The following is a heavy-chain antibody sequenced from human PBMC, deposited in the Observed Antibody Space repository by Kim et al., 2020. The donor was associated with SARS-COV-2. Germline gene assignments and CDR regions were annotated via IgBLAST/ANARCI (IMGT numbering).Heavy chain of an antibody. CDR3: ARRGLGTVIITPPENAFDI. CDR2: IYYSGST. D-gene: IGHD4-4*01. Sequence: SETLSLTCTVSGGSISSYYWSWIRQPPGKGLEWIGYIYYSGSTNYNPSLKSRVTISVDTSKNQFSLKLSSVTAADTAVYYCARRGLGTVIITPPENAFDIWGQGTMVTVSS. CDR1: GGSISSYY. J-gene: IGHJ3*02. V-gene: IGHV4-59*01.